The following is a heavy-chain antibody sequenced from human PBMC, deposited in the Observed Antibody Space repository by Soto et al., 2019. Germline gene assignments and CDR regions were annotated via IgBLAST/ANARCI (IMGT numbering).Heavy chain of an antibody. D-gene: IGHD6-13*01. Sequence: PGGSLRLSCAASGFTFSDYYMSWIRQAPGKGLEWVSYISSSGSTIYYADSVKGRFTISRDNAKNSLYLQMNSLRAEDTAVYYCARDERLSSSWNYYYYYMDVWGKGTTVTVSS. CDR1: GFTFSDYY. J-gene: IGHJ6*03. CDR2: ISSSGSTI. CDR3: ARDERLSSSWNYYYYYMDV. V-gene: IGHV3-11*01.